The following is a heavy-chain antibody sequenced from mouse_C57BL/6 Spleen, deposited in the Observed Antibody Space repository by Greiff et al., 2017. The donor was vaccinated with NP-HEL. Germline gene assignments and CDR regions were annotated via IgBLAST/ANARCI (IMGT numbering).Heavy chain of an antibody. CDR1: GFNIKDDY. V-gene: IGHV14-4*01. D-gene: IGHD4-1*01. J-gene: IGHJ3*01. Sequence: VQLQQSGAELVRPGASVKLSCTASGFNIKDDYMHWVKQRPEQGLEWIGWIDSENGDPEYASKFQGKATITADTSSNTAYLQLSSLTSVDTAVYYCTTRTGTGFAYWGQGTLVTVSA. CDR2: IDSENGDP. CDR3: TTRTGTGFAY.